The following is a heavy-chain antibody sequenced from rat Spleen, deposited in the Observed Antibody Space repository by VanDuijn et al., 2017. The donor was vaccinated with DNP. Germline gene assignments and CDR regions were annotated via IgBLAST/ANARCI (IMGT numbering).Heavy chain of an antibody. CDR3: VRWYNSGYYFDY. D-gene: IGHD4-3*01. CDR2: IRYDGGTI. J-gene: IGHJ2*01. Sequence: EVQLVESGGGLVQPGRSLKLSCAASGFTFSDFYMGWVRQAPTRGLELVAYIRYDGGTIHYGDSVKGRFTIFRDNAKSTLYLQMNSLRSEDMATYYCVRWYNSGYYFDYWGQGVMVTVSS. V-gene: IGHV5-22*01. CDR1: GFTFSDFY.